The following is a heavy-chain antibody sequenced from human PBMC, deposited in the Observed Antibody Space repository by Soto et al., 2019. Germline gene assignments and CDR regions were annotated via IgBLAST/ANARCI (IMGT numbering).Heavy chain of an antibody. J-gene: IGHJ4*02. CDR3: ARVPIFGVVTYYFDY. Sequence: ASVKVSCKASGYTFTSYGISWLLQAPGQGLEWMGWISAYNGNTNYAQKLQGRVTMTTDTSTSTAYMELRSLRSDDTAVYYCARVPIFGVVTYYFDYWGQGTLVTVSS. D-gene: IGHD3-3*01. V-gene: IGHV1-18*01. CDR1: GYTFTSYG. CDR2: ISAYNGNT.